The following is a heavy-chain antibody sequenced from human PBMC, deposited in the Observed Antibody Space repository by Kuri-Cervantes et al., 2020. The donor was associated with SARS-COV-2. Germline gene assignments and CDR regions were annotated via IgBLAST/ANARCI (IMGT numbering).Heavy chain of an antibody. CDR3: ARAAGDQGEYYYYYYMDV. D-gene: IGHD7-27*01. CDR1: GYTFTSYD. CDR2: MNPNSGNT. Sequence: ASVKVSCKASGYTFTSYDINWVRQATGQGLEWMGWMNPNSGNTGYAQKFQGRVTITRNTSISTAYMELSSLRSEDTAVYYCARAAGDQGEYYYYYYMDVWGKGTTVTVSS. V-gene: IGHV1-8*03. J-gene: IGHJ6*03.